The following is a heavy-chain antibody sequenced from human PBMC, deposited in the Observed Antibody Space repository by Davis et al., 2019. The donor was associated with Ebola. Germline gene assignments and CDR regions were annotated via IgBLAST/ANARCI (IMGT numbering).Heavy chain of an antibody. CDR2: IIPLLGPP. J-gene: IGHJ4*02. CDR1: GGSFSSDG. Sequence: SVKVSCKASGGSFSSDGMSWVRQAPGEGLEWLGGIIPLLGPPHYAQKFQGRVTITADRSMNTAYMEISRLRSDDTAMYYCARGVVSGSGFDEFDSWGQGTLVTVSS. CDR3: ARGVVSGSGFDEFDS. V-gene: IGHV1-69*10. D-gene: IGHD5-12*01.